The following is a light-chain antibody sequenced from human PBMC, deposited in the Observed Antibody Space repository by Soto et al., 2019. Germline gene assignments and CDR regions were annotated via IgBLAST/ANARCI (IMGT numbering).Light chain of an antibody. CDR2: EVD. J-gene: IGLJ2*01. Sequence: QTVVTQPPSASGSPGQTVTISCTGTSDDIGTCNYVSWYQQHAGSVPRLIIFEVDKRPSGVPTRFSGSKSGNTASLTISGVRAEDEADYYCGCFGHENNLIFGAGTKLTVL. V-gene: IGLV2-8*01. CDR1: SDDIGTCNY. CDR3: GCFGHENNLI.